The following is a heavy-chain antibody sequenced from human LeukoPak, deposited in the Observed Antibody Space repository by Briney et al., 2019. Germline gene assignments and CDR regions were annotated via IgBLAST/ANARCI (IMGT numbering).Heavy chain of an antibody. V-gene: IGHV4-59*01. Sequence: SETLSLTCTLSGGSISSYYWSWIRQPPGKGLEWIGYIYYSGSTNYNPSLKSRVTISVDTSKNQFSLKLSSVTAADTAVYYCASGVYCSSTSCSKYYFDYWGQGTLVTVSS. CDR3: ASGVYCSSTSCSKYYFDY. CDR1: GGSISSYY. D-gene: IGHD2-2*01. J-gene: IGHJ4*02. CDR2: IYYSGST.